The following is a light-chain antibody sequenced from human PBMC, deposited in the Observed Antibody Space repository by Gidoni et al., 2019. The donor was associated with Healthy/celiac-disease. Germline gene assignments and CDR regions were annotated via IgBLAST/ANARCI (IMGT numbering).Light chain of an antibody. CDR1: QSLVHSDGNTY. Sequence: DVVMTQSPLSLPVTLGQPASISCRSSQSLVHSDGNTYLNWFQQRPVQSPRRLIYRVSGSGSGTDFTLKISRVEAEDVGVYYCMQGTHWPLTCVQGTKVEIK. V-gene: IGKV2-30*02. J-gene: IGKJ1*01. CDR3: MQGTHWPLT.